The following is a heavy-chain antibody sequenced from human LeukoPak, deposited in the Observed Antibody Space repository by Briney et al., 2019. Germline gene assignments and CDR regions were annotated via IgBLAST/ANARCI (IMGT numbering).Heavy chain of an antibody. V-gene: IGHV1-69*13. CDR1: GGTFSSYA. CDR2: IIPIFGTA. J-gene: IGHJ4*02. D-gene: IGHD7-27*01. CDR3: AKDGVGNWDYFDY. Sequence: GASVKVSCKASGGTFSSYAISWVRQAPGQGLEWMGGIIPIFGTANYAQKFQGRVTITADESTSTAYMELSSLRSEDTAIYYCAKDGVGNWDYFDYWGQGTLVTVSS.